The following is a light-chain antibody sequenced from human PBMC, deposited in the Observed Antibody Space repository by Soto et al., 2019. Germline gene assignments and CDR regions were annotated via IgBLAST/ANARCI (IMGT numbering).Light chain of an antibody. CDR2: EDY. V-gene: IGLV2-23*01. Sequence: QSVLTQPASVSGSPGQSITISCTGSSSDIGRYERVSWYQRHPGKAPKLLIYEDYRRPSRISNRFSGSKSGNTASLTISGLQPEDEADYFCGSYAGSALFVIFGGGTKLTVL. CDR1: SSDIGRYER. J-gene: IGLJ2*01. CDR3: GSYAGSALFVI.